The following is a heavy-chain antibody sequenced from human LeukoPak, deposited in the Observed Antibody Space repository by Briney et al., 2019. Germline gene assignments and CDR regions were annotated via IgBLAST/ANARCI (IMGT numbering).Heavy chain of an antibody. CDR3: ARDRPYYDILTGYPNWFDP. CDR1: GFTFSSYG. J-gene: IGHJ5*02. Sequence: PGRSLRLPCAASGFTFSSYGVHWVRQAPGKGLEWVAVIWYDGSNKYYADSVKGRFTISRDNSKNTLYLQMNSLRAEDTAVYYCARDRPYYDILTGYPNWFDPWGQRTLVTVSS. D-gene: IGHD3-9*01. CDR2: IWYDGSNK. V-gene: IGHV3-33*01.